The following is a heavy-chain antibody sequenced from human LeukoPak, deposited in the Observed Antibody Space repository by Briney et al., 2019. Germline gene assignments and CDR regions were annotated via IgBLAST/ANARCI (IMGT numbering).Heavy chain of an antibody. V-gene: IGHV3-23*01. CDR3: AKDPMIVVVSKFDY. D-gene: IGHD3-22*01. CDR1: GFTFSSYA. CDR2: ISGSGGST. J-gene: IGHJ4*02. Sequence: GGSLRLSCAASGFTFSSYAMSWVCQAPGKGLEWVSAISGSGGSTYYADSVKGRFTISRDNSKNTLYLQMNSLRAEDTAVYYCAKDPMIVVVSKFDYWGQGTLVTVSS.